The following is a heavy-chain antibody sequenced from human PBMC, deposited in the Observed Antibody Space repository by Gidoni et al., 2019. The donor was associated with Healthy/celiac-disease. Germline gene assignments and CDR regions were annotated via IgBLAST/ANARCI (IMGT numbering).Heavy chain of an antibody. CDR2: INAGNGNT. CDR1: GYTFTRYA. V-gene: IGHV1-3*01. D-gene: IGHD2-2*01. Sequence: QVQLVQSGAEVKKPGASLKDSCKASGYTFTRYAMHWVRQAPGQRLEWMVWINAGNGNTKYAQKFQGRVTITRDTSASTAYMELSSLRSEDTAVYYCAGDCSSTSCYELRDYYGMDVWGQGTTVTVSS. CDR3: AGDCSSTSCYELRDYYGMDV. J-gene: IGHJ6*02.